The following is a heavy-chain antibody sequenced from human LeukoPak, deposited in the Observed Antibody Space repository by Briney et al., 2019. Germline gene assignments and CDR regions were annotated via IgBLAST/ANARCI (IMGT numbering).Heavy chain of an antibody. Sequence: SVKVSCKASGGTFSSYTISWVRQAPGQGLEWMGRIIPILGIANYAQKFQGRVTITADKSTSTACMELSSLRSEDTAVYYCARDLERTSFPFDPWGQGTLVTVSS. J-gene: IGHJ5*02. CDR3: ARDLERTSFPFDP. CDR1: GGTFSSYT. D-gene: IGHD1-1*01. CDR2: IIPILGIA. V-gene: IGHV1-69*04.